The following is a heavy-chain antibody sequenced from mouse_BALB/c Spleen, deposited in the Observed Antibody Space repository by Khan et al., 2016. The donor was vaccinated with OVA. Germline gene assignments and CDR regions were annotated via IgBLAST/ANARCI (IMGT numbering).Heavy chain of an antibody. Sequence: EVQLQQSGPELVKPGASMKISCKASGYSFTDYTMNWVKQSHGKNLEWIGLINPYNGGTSYNQKFTGKATLTVDKSSSTAYMELLSLTSEASAVFDRARWNDNGSNSWFGYWGQGTLVTVSA. CDR1: GYSFTDYT. J-gene: IGHJ3*01. D-gene: IGHD1-1*01. V-gene: IGHV1-18*01. CDR2: INPYNGGT. CDR3: ARWNDNGSNSWFGY.